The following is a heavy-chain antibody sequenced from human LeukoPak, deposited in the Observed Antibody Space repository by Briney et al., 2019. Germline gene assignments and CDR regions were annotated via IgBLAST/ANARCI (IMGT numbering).Heavy chain of an antibody. J-gene: IGHJ4*02. CDR1: GFTFSSYW. V-gene: IGHV3-74*01. CDR2: INSDGSST. CDR3: ARDPAYYDSSGLTDY. D-gene: IGHD3-22*01. Sequence: GGSLRLSCAASGFTFSSYWMHWVRQAPGKGLVWVSHINSDGSSTSYADSVKGRFTISRNNAKNTLYLQMNSLRAEDTAVYYCARDPAYYDSSGLTDYWGQGTLVTVSS.